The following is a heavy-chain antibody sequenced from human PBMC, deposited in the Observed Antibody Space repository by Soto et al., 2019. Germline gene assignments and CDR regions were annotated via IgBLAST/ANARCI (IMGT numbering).Heavy chain of an antibody. CDR2: ISAYNGNT. Sequence: QVQLVQSGAEVKKPGASVKVSCKASGYTFTSYGISWVRQAPGQGLEWMGWISAYNGNTNYAQKLQGRVTMTPDTSTSTAYMELMXLRSXXTAVXXCXXXWAXXGPFDYWGQGTLVTVSS. CDR3: XXXWAXXGPFDY. J-gene: IGHJ4*02. CDR1: GYTFTSYG. D-gene: IGHD3-16*01. V-gene: IGHV1-18*01.